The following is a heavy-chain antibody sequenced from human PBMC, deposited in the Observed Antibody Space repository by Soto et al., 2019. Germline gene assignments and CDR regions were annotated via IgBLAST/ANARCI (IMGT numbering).Heavy chain of an antibody. J-gene: IGHJ4*02. Sequence: PGGSLRLSCAASGFTFSSYSMNWVRQAPGKGLECVSSISSSSSYIYYADSVKGRFTISRDNAKNSLYLQMNSLRAEDTAVYYCASVPQTQRDHYYGSGSYLYYWGQGTLVTVSS. CDR3: ASVPQTQRDHYYGSGSYLYY. CDR2: ISSSSSYI. D-gene: IGHD3-10*01. CDR1: GFTFSSYS. V-gene: IGHV3-21*01.